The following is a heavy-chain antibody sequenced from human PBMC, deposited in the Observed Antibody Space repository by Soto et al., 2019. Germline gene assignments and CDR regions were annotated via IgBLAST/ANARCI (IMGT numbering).Heavy chain of an antibody. CDR3: AHSSFYYHSSGYSYDH. CDR2: IYWDDDK. CDR1: VLSLSTSGVG. Sequence: QITLKESGPTLVKPTETLTLTCSFSVLSLSTSGVGVAWIRQPPGKALEWLALIYWDDDKRYRPSLKSRLTSTNDNSKNQVVLTMTTMDPVDTATYYCAHSSFYYHSSGYSYDHGGQGTLVTVSS. D-gene: IGHD3-22*01. V-gene: IGHV2-5*02. J-gene: IGHJ4*02.